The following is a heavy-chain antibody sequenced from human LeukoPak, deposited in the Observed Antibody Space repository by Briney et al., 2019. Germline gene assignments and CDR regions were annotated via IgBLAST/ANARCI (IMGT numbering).Heavy chain of an antibody. D-gene: IGHD1-26*01. CDR3: ARDRGPYYYYMDV. V-gene: IGHV1-46*02. Sequence: GASVKVSCKASGYTFNSSYMHWVRQAPGQGLEWMGIINPSDDSTRYAQKFQGRVTMTKDTSTSTVYMELSSLRSEDTAVYYCARDRGPYYYYMDVWGKGTTVTVSS. CDR1: GYTFNSSY. CDR2: INPSDDST. J-gene: IGHJ6*03.